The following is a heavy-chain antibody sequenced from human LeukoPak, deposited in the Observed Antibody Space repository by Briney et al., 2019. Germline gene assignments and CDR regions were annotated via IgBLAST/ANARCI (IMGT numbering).Heavy chain of an antibody. D-gene: IGHD1-26*01. CDR2: IYYSGST. J-gene: IGHJ5*02. V-gene: IGHV4-59*08. Sequence: PSETLSLTCTVSGGSIGSYYWSWIRQPPGKGLEWIGYIYYSGSTNYNPSLRSRVTISVDTSKNEFSLKLISATVADTAVYYCARSTLNAIVLSAWGQGTLVTVSA. CDR1: GGSIGSYY. CDR3: ARSTLNAIVLSA.